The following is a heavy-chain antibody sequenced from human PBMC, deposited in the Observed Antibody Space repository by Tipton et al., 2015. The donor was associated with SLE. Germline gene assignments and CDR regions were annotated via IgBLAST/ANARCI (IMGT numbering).Heavy chain of an antibody. Sequence: TLSLTCTVSGGSISSKSYYWGWIRQHPGKGLEWIGEINHSATTNYNPSLKSRVTISVDTSKNQFSLKLSSVTAADTAVYYCARGIAVATPGYWGQGTLVTVSS. CDR1: GGSISSKSYY. V-gene: IGHV4-39*07. CDR3: ARGIAVATPGY. D-gene: IGHD6-19*01. J-gene: IGHJ4*02. CDR2: INHSATT.